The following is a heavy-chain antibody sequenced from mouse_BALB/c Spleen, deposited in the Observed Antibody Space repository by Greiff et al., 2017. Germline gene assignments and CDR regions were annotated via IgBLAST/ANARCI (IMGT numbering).Heavy chain of an antibody. CDR2: IWSGGST. Sequence: VKLMESGPGLVQPSQSLSITCTVSGFSLTSYGVRWVRQSPGKGLEWLGVIWSGGSTDYNAAFISRLSISKDNSKSQVFFKMNSLQADDTAIYYCARPYYGSSRYFDVWGAGTTVTVSS. CDR1: GFSLTSYG. J-gene: IGHJ1*01. D-gene: IGHD1-1*01. V-gene: IGHV2-4-1*01. CDR3: ARPYYGSSRYFDV.